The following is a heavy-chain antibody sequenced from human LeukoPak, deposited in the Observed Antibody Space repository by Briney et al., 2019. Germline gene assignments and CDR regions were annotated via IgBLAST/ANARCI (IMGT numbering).Heavy chain of an antibody. CDR3: ARVGDYGGNSSVRGFDY. CDR2: INHSGST. D-gene: IGHD4-23*01. J-gene: IGHJ4*02. V-gene: IGHV4-34*01. CDR1: GGSFSGYD. Sequence: PSETLSLTCAVYGGSFSGYDWSWIRQPPGKGLEWIGEINHSGSTNYNPSLKSRVTISVDTSKNQFSLKLSSVTAADTAVYYCARVGDYGGNSSVRGFDYWGQGTLVTVSS.